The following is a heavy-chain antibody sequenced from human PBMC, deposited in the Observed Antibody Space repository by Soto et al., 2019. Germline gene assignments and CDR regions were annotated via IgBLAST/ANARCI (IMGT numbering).Heavy chain of an antibody. CDR1: GGSFGTSY. J-gene: IGHJ3*02. V-gene: IGHV4-34*01. CDR2: INHNGDS. Sequence: QVHLQQWGAGLLKPSEPLSLTCGVYGGSFGTSYWAWIRQSPEKGLEWIGEINHNGDSNYNPSLKIRVTISLDMSENQFTLKLTPVAAADTAVYCCARVTRFPDAFDIWGQGTPVIVSS. CDR3: ARVTRFPDAFDI.